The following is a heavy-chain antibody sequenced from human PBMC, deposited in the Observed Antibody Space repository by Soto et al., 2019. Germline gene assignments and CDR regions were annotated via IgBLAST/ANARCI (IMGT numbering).Heavy chain of an antibody. CDR3: ARQTAPYYYDSSGYLEAKYYYYGMDV. D-gene: IGHD3-22*01. V-gene: IGHV5-51*01. Sequence: PGESLKISCKGSGYSFTSYWIGWVRQMPGKGLEWMGITYPGDSDTRYSPSFQGQVTISADKSISTAYLQWSSLKASDTAMYYCARQTAPYYYDSSGYLEAKYYYYGMDVWGQGTTVTVSS. CDR2: TYPGDSDT. CDR1: GYSFTSYW. J-gene: IGHJ6*02.